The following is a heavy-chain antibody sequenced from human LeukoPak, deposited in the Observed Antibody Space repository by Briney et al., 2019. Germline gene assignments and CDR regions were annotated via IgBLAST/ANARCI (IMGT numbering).Heavy chain of an antibody. Sequence: GGSLRLSCAASGLTFDDYAMHWVRQAPGKGLEWVSLISGDGGSTYYADSVKGRFTISRDNSKNSLYLQMNSLRTEDTALYYCAKPDYGDYVPWFDYWGQGTLVTVSS. CDR3: AKPDYGDYVPWFDY. CDR2: ISGDGGST. CDR1: GLTFDDYA. V-gene: IGHV3-43*02. D-gene: IGHD4-17*01. J-gene: IGHJ4*02.